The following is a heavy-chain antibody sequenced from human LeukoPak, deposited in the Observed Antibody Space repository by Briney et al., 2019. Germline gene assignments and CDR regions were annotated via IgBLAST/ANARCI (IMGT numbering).Heavy chain of an antibody. D-gene: IGHD6-25*01. V-gene: IGHV3-48*04. CDR2: ISSSGSTI. CDR1: GFSFSSYS. CDR3: ARDSRRGGSYYYYGMDV. J-gene: IGHJ6*02. Sequence: GGSLRLSCAASGFSFSSYSMNWVRQAPGKGLEWVSYISSSGSTIYYADSVKGRFTISRGNAKNSLYLQMNSLRAEDTAVYYCARDSRRGGSYYYYGMDVWGQGTTVTVSS.